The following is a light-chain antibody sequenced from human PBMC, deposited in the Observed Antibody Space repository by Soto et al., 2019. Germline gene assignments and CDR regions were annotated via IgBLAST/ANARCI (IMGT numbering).Light chain of an antibody. J-gene: IGLJ1*01. Sequence: QSVLTQPPSVSGAPGQRVTISCTGSSANIGAAYNVDWYQQLPGTAPKLLIYGNNNRPSGVTARFSGSKSGTSSSLAIAGLQAEDEGDYYCQSYDSSLSGYGFGTGTKVTGL. CDR2: GNN. V-gene: IGLV1-40*01. CDR3: QSYDSSLSGYG. CDR1: SANIGAAYN.